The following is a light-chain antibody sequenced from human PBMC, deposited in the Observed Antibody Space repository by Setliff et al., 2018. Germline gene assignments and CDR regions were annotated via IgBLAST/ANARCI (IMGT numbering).Light chain of an antibody. Sequence: QSALTQPASVSGSPGQSITISCTGTSRDVGLFNHVSWYQQHPDKAPKLIIFDVSKRPSGLSYRFSGSKSGNTASLTISGLQAEDEADYYCCSFTTTGTYVFGVGTKVTVL. CDR1: SRDVGLFNH. CDR3: CSFTTTGTYV. CDR2: DVS. J-gene: IGLJ1*01. V-gene: IGLV2-14*03.